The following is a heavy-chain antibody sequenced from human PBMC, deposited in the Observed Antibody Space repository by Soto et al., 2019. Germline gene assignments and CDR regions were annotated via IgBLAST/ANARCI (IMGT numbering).Heavy chain of an antibody. Sequence: QVQLVQSGAEVKKPGSSMKVSCKASGGTFSSYAISWVRQAPGQGLEWMGGIIPIFGTANYAQKFQGRVTITADESTSTAYMELSSLRSEDTAVYYCASSQIVVVVAATEYYYYGTDVWGQGTTVTVSS. J-gene: IGHJ6*02. CDR2: IIPIFGTA. D-gene: IGHD2-15*01. V-gene: IGHV1-69*01. CDR3: ASSQIVVVVAATEYYYYGTDV. CDR1: GGTFSSYA.